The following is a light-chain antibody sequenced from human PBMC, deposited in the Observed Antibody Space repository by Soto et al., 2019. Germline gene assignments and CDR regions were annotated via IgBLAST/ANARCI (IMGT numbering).Light chain of an antibody. CDR3: QQRYSTPFT. CDR2: AAS. Sequence: DVQMTQSPSSLSASVGDRVTMTCRPSQNISTYLNWYQQKPGKAPKLLIYAASSLHNAVPSSFSGSGSGRDFTLTIIRLQPEDFATYYCQQRYSTPFTLGPGTKVDIQ. J-gene: IGKJ3*01. CDR1: QNISTY. V-gene: IGKV1-39*01.